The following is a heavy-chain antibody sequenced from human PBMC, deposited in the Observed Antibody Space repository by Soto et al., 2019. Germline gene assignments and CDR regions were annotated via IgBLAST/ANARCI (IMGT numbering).Heavy chain of an antibody. CDR2: IIPILGIA. CDR1: GGTFSSYT. CDR3: ASPGSRWYNSYYYGMDV. D-gene: IGHD6-13*01. V-gene: IGHV1-69*02. J-gene: IGHJ6*02. Sequence: QVQLVQSGAEVKKPGSSVKVSCKASGGTFSSYTISWVRQAPGQGLEWMGRIIPILGIANDAQKFQGRVTITADKSTSTSYVELSSLRSEDTAVYYCASPGSRWYNSYYYGMDVWGQGTTVTVSS.